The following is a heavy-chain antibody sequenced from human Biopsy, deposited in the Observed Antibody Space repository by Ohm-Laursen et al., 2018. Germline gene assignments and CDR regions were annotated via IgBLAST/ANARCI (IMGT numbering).Heavy chain of an antibody. V-gene: IGHV4-59*01. D-gene: IGHD3-3*01. J-gene: IGHJ5*01. CDR2: IYYSGTT. CDR1: GESMGTYY. CDR3: ARVRGGFLEWFDY. Sequence: ETLSLTCTVSGESMGTYYWTWIRQPPGKGLEWIASIYYSGTTNKNPSLKSRVTTSVDTSKRQFYLELSSVTAADTAIYYCARVRGGFLEWFDYWGQGTLITVSS.